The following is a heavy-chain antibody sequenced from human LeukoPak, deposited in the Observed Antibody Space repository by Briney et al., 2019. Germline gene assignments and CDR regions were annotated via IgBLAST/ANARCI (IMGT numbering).Heavy chain of an antibody. CDR3: ARVSWRNWFDP. V-gene: IGHV4-39*01. J-gene: IGHJ5*02. CDR2: IYYSGST. Sequence: SETLSLTCTVSGGSISSSSYYWGWIRQPPGKGLEWIGSIYYSGSTYYNPSLKSRVTISVDTSKNQFSLKLSSVTAADTAVYYCARVSWRNWFDPWGQGTLVTVSS. CDR1: GGSISSSSYY.